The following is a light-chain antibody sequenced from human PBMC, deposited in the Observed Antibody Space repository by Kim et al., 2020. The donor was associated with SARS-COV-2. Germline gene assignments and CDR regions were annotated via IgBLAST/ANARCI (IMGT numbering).Light chain of an antibody. J-gene: IGKJ4*01. CDR3: QQYDNLPSLT. Sequence: SVGGRVTITCQASQDISNYLNWYQQKPGKAPKLLIYDASNLETGVPSRFSGSGSGTDFTFTISSLQPEDIATYYCQQYDNLPSLTFGGGTKVDIK. CDR1: QDISNY. CDR2: DAS. V-gene: IGKV1-33*01.